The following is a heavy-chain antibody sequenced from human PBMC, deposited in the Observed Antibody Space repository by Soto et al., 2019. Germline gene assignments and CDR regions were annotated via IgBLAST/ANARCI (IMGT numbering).Heavy chain of an antibody. D-gene: IGHD6-19*01. V-gene: IGHV1-69*02. CDR3: ARVTAVAGNYFDY. CDR2: IIPIVDIA. J-gene: IGHJ4*01. CDR1: GGTFSSYS. Sequence: QVQLVQSGAEVKEPGSSVKVSCKASGGTFSSYSISWVRQAPGQVLEWMGRIIPIVDIATYAQKLEGRVTITADKSTSTAYMELSSLRSEDTAVYYCARVTAVAGNYFDYWGQGTQVTVSS.